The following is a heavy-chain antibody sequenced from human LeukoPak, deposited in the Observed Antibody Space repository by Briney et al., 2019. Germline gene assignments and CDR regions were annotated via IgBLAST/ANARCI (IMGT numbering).Heavy chain of an antibody. Sequence: ASVKVSCKASGGTFSSYAISWVRQAPGQGLEWMGRIIPILGIANYAQKFQSRVTITADKSTSTAYMELSSLRSEDTAVYYCAREQQLVTFDYWGQGTLVTVSS. D-gene: IGHD6-13*01. J-gene: IGHJ4*02. CDR1: GGTFSSYA. CDR3: AREQQLVTFDY. CDR2: IIPILGIA. V-gene: IGHV1-69*04.